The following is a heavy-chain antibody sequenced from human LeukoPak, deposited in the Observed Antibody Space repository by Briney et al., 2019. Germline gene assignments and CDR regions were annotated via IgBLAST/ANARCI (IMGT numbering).Heavy chain of an antibody. J-gene: IGHJ6*03. V-gene: IGHV1-2*02. Sequence: ASVKVSCKASGYTFTSYGISWVRQAPGQGLEWMGWINPNTGATNYAQKFQGRVTLTRDTSISTAYMELSRLRSDDTAVYYCAREEYNWNSGLYYYYMDVWGKGTTVTVSS. CDR2: INPNTGAT. CDR1: GYTFTSYG. CDR3: AREEYNWNSGLYYYYMDV. D-gene: IGHD1-7*01.